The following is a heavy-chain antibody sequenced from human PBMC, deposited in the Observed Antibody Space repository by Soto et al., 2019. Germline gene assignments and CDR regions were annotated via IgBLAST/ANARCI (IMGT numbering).Heavy chain of an antibody. Sequence: EVQLVESGGGLVKPGGSLRLSCAASGFTFSSYSMNWVRQAPGKGLEWVSSISSSSSYIYYADSVKGRFTISRDHAKNSRYVQMKGLRAEDTAVYYCARGYSNCWSPPHFDYWGQGTLVTVSS. D-gene: IGHD6-19*01. CDR1: GFTFSSYS. J-gene: IGHJ4*02. V-gene: IGHV3-21*01. CDR2: ISSSSSYI. CDR3: ARGYSNCWSPPHFDY.